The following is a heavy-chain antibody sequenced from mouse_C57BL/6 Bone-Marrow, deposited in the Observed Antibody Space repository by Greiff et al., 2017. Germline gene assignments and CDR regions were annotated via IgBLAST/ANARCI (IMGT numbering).Heavy chain of an antibody. CDR3: GRGLLSAY. V-gene: IGHV2-9-1*01. CDR1: GFSLTSYS. D-gene: IGHD2-3*01. CDR2: IWTGGGT. J-gene: IGHJ3*01. Sequence: VKLMESGPGLAAPSQILPITCTLSGFSLTSYSISWVLQPPGKGLEWLGLIWTGGGTNYNSALKSRLSISKDNSKSQVFLKMNSLQTDDTARDYCGRGLLSAYWRQGTLATVSA.